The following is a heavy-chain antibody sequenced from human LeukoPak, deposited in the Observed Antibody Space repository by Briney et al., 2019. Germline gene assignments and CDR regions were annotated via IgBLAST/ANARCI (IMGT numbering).Heavy chain of an antibody. D-gene: IGHD3-9*01. CDR1: GFTFSSNS. V-gene: IGHV3-21*01. CDR3: ARDPAYYDILTGRPPSTDY. J-gene: IGHJ4*02. CDR2: ISSSSSYI. Sequence: PGGSLRLSCAASGFTFSSNSMNWVRQAPGKGLEWVSSISSSSSYIYYADSVKGRFTISRDNAKNSLYLQMNSLRAEDTAVYYCARDPAYYDILTGRPPSTDYWGQGTLVTVSS.